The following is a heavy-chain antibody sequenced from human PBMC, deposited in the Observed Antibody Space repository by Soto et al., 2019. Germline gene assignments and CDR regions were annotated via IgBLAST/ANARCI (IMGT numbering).Heavy chain of an antibody. D-gene: IGHD3-10*01. V-gene: IGHV3-48*03. CDR2: ISSSGRTK. J-gene: IGHJ4*01. CDR1: GITFSTYE. Sequence: PGGSLRLSCVASGITFSTYEVNWVRQAPGKGLEWVSYISSSGRTKYYADSVKGRFTISRDDAKKSVYLQMNSLRAEDAALYYCTRELISAYYFDYWGQGTLVTVSS. CDR3: TRELISAYYFDY.